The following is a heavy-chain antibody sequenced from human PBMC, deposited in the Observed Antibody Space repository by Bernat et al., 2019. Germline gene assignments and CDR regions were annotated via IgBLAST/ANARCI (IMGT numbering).Heavy chain of an antibody. J-gene: IGHJ6*02. CDR1: GFTFSSYG. Sequence: QVQLVESGGGVVQPGRSLRLSCAASGFTFSSYGMHWVRQAPGKGLGWVAVIWYDGSNKYYADSVTGRFTLSRDKSKNTLYLQMNSLRAEDTAVYYCARGGGIAAYYYYGMDVWGQGTTVTVSS. V-gene: IGHV3-33*01. CDR3: ARGGGIAAYYYYGMDV. D-gene: IGHD6-6*01. CDR2: IWYDGSNK.